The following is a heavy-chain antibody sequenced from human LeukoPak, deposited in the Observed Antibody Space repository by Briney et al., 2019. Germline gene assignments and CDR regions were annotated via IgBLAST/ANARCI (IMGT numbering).Heavy chain of an antibody. Sequence: GGSLRLSCAASGFTFSSYGMHWVRQAPGKGPEWVALITYDGSNKNYADSVKGRFTISRDNSKNTLYLQMNSLRVEDTAVYYCAKDPGRNFFYYFEYWGQGTLVTVSS. CDR1: GFTFSSYG. V-gene: IGHV3-30*18. J-gene: IGHJ4*02. D-gene: IGHD1-26*01. CDR2: ITYDGSNK. CDR3: AKDPGRNFFYYFEY.